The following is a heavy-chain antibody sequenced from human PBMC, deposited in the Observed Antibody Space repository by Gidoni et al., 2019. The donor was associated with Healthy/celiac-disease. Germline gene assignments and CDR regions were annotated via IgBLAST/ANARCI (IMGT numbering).Heavy chain of an antibody. CDR3: AKDLVWYSSGWFPFGY. CDR2: ISYDGSNR. J-gene: IGHJ4*02. V-gene: IGHV3-30*18. Sequence: QVQLVESGGGVVQLVRSLRPSCAASGFTFSSYGTHWVRQAPGQGLAWVAVISYDGSNRYYADSVKGRFTIARDNSKNTLYLQMSSLRAEDTAVYYCAKDLVWYSSGWFPFGYWGQGTLVTVSS. D-gene: IGHD6-19*01. CDR1: GFTFSSYG.